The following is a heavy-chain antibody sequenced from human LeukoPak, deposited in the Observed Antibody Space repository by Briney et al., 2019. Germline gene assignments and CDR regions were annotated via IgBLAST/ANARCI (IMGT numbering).Heavy chain of an antibody. CDR1: GFSFSLYA. CDR3: ARRGAGSGGLDY. CDR2: IIETGASP. Sequence: PGGSLTLSCAASGFSFSLYAMNWVRQAPGKGLECVSTIIETGASPYYADSVRGRFTVSRDSSKNMFYLQMNSLRAEDTAIYYCARRGAGSGGLDYWGQGTLVTVSS. V-gene: IGHV3-23*01. D-gene: IGHD6-19*01. J-gene: IGHJ4*02.